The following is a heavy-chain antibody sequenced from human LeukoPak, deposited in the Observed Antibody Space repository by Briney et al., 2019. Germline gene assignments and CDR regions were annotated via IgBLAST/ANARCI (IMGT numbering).Heavy chain of an antibody. V-gene: IGHV3-7*01. D-gene: IGHD3-22*01. CDR3: ASSIYYDTSVNCDY. J-gene: IGHJ4*01. CDR1: GFTFSSYW. Sequence: PGGSLRLSCAASGFTFSSYWMSWIRQAPGKGLEWVANIKQDGSEKYYVYSVKGRFTISRDNAKSSLYLQMNSLRAEDTAVYYCASSIYYDTSVNCDYWGQGTLVTVSS. CDR2: IKQDGSEK.